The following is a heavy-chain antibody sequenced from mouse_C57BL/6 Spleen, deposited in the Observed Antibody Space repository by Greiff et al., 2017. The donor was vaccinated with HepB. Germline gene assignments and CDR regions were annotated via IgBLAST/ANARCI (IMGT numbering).Heavy chain of an antibody. CDR3: TRNWHYFDY. Sequence: QVHVKQSGAELVRPGASVTLSCKASGYTFTDYEMHWVKQTPVHGLEWIGAIDPETGGTAYNQKFKGKAILTADKSSSTAYMELRSLTSEDSAVYYCTRNWHYFDYWGQGTTLTVSS. J-gene: IGHJ2*01. CDR2: IDPETGGT. D-gene: IGHD4-1*01. CDR1: GYTFTDYE. V-gene: IGHV1-15*01.